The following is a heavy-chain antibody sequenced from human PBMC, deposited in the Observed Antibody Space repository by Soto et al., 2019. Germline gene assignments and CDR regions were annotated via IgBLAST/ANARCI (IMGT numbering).Heavy chain of an antibody. J-gene: IGHJ4*02. CDR3: ARAHPDYSSGWYGGV. D-gene: IGHD6-19*01. CDR1: GGTFSSYA. V-gene: IGHV1-69*13. CDR2: IIPIFGTA. Sequence: ASVKVSCKASGGTFSSYAISWVRQAPGQGLEWMGGIIPIFGTANYAQKFQGRVTITADESTSTAYMELSSLRSEDTAVYYCARAHPDYSSGWYGGVWGQGTLVTVSS.